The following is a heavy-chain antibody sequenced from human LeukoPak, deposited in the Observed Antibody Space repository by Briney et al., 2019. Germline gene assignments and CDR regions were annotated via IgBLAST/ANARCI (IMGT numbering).Heavy chain of an antibody. V-gene: IGHV3-33*06. D-gene: IGHD4/OR15-4a*01. Sequence: GGSLRLSCAASGFTFSSYGMHWVRQAPGKGLEWVAVIWYDGSNKYYADSVKGRFTVSRDNSKNTLFLQMNSLRAEDTAIYYCAKERDYGPADYWGQGTLVTVSS. J-gene: IGHJ4*02. CDR3: AKERDYGPADY. CDR2: IWYDGSNK. CDR1: GFTFSSYG.